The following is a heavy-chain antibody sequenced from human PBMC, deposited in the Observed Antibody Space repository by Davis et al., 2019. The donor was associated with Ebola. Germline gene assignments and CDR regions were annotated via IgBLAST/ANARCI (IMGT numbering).Heavy chain of an antibody. V-gene: IGHV1-46*01. CDR2: INPSGGST. Sequence: AASVKVSCKASGYTFTSYYMHWVRQAPGQGLEWMGIINPSGGSTSYAQKFQGRVTMTRDTSTSTIYIELSSLRSEDTAVYYCAREPIVVVVAATSKSYYYGMDVWGQGTTVTVSS. CDR3: AREPIVVVVAATSKSYYYGMDV. J-gene: IGHJ6*02. CDR1: GYTFTSYY. D-gene: IGHD2-15*01.